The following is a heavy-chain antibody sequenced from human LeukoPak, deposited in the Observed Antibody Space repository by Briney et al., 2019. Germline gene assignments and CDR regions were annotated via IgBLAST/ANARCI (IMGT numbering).Heavy chain of an antibody. CDR2: IKQDGGEK. D-gene: IGHD3-3*01. CDR1: GFTFSNYW. CDR3: VGGILEWLFDY. V-gene: IGHV3-7*01. J-gene: IGHJ4*02. Sequence: GGALRLSCAASGFTFSNYWMSWVRQAPGKGLEWVANIKQDGGEKYYVDTVKGRFTISRDNAKNSLYLQMNSLRAEDTAVYYCVGGILEWLFDYWGQGTLVTVSS.